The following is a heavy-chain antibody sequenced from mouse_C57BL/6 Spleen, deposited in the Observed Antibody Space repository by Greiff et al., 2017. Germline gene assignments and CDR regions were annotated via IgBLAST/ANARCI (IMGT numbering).Heavy chain of an antibody. Sequence: EVQLQQSGPELVKPGASVKISCKASGYTFTDYYMNWVKQSHGKSLEWIGDINPNNGGTSYNQKFKGKATLTVDKSSSTAYMELRSLTSEDSAVYYCARGKWVYGYDDGKDYYAMDYWGQGTSVTVSS. CDR3: ARGKWVYGYDDGKDYYAMDY. D-gene: IGHD2-2*01. J-gene: IGHJ4*01. CDR2: INPNNGGT. V-gene: IGHV1-26*01. CDR1: GYTFTDYY.